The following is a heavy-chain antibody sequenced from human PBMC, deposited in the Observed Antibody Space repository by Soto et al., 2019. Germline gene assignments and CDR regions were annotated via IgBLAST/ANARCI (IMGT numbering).Heavy chain of an antibody. J-gene: IGHJ6*02. Sequence: ASVKVSCKASGGTFSSYAISWVRQAPGQGLEWMGGIIPIFGTANYAQKFQGRVTITADESTSTAYMELSSLRSEDTAVYYCARDSPMVRGVYYGMDVWGQGTTVTVSS. CDR1: GGTFSSYA. V-gene: IGHV1-69*13. D-gene: IGHD3-10*01. CDR2: IIPIFGTA. CDR3: ARDSPMVRGVYYGMDV.